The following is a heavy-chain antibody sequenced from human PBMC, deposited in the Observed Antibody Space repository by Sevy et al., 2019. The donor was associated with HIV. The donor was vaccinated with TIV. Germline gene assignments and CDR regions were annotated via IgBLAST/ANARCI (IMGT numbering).Heavy chain of an antibody. D-gene: IGHD6-6*01. CDR2: ISWNSVGL. CDR1: GFSFGDYA. J-gene: IGHJ6*02. CDR3: AKDNRPATMSNSSYYYYYGMDV. Sequence: GGSLRLSCAASGFSFGDYAMHWVRQAPGKGLEWVSGISWNSVGLDYAYSVKGRFTISRDNAKNSLFLQMNRLRSEDTALNYCAKDNRPATMSNSSYYYYYGMDVWGQGTTVTVSS. V-gene: IGHV3-9*01.